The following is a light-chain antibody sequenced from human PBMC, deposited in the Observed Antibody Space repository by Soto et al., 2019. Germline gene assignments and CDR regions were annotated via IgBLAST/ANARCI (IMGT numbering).Light chain of an antibody. CDR2: GAS. V-gene: IGKV3-20*01. J-gene: IGKJ1*01. CDR3: QQYGSSPWT. Sequence: DIVLTQSPGTLSLSPGQRATLSCRASQSVSSTYLAWYQQTAGQCTTLLIYGASTRATVIPARFSGSGSGTDFTLTISSLEPEDFAVYYCQQYGSSPWTFGQGTKVEV. CDR1: QSVSSTY.